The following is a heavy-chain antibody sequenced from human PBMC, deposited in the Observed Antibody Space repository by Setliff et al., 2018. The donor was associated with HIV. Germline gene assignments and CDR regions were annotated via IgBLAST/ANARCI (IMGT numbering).Heavy chain of an antibody. V-gene: IGHV3-48*03. CDR2: ISMSGSSI. D-gene: IGHD3-3*01. CDR1: GFTFSSFE. Sequence: GGSLRLSCTASGFTFSSFEMSWVRQVPGKGLEWVSHISMSGSSIYYADSVKGRFTLSRDNAKNELYLQMNNLRADDTAIYYCARAWSGLDFWGQGTLVTVSS. CDR3: ARAWSGLDF. J-gene: IGHJ4*02.